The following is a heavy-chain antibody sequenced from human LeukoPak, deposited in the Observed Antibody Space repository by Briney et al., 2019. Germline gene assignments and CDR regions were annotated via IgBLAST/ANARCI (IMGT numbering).Heavy chain of an antibody. CDR3: AKGGAGYCSSTSCLYYFDY. CDR2: ISGSDDST. J-gene: IGHJ4*02. V-gene: IGHV3-23*01. Sequence: GGSLRLSCAASGFTFSSYAMNWVRQAPGKGLEWVSTISGSDDSTYYADSVKGRFTISRDNSKNTLHLQMNSLRAEDTAVYYCAKGGAGYCSSTSCLYYFDYWGQGTLVTVST. D-gene: IGHD2-2*01. CDR1: GFTFSSYA.